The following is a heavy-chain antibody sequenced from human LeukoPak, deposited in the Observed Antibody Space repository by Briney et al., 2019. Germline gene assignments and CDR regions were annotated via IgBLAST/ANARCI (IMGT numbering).Heavy chain of an antibody. Sequence: SGGSLRLSCAASGFTFSSYGMHWVRQAPGKGLEWVAVISYDGSNKYYADSVKGRFTISRDNSKNTLYLQMNSLRAEDTAVYYCAKGPSPFDYWGQGTLVTVSS. V-gene: IGHV3-30*18. CDR1: GFTFSSYG. CDR3: AKGPSPFDY. J-gene: IGHJ4*02. CDR2: ISYDGSNK.